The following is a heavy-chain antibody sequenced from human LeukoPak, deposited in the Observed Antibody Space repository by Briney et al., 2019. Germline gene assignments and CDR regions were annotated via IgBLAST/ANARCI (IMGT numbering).Heavy chain of an antibody. CDR1: GYTFTGYY. CDR2: INPNSGGT. V-gene: IGHV1-2*02. CDR3: ARDEYSSPAMNDY. Sequence: GASVKVSCKASGYTFTGYYMHWVRQAPGQGLEWMGWINPNSGGTNYAQKFQGRVTMTRDTSISTAYMELSRLRSDDTAVYYCARDEYSSPAMNDYWGQGTLVTVPS. J-gene: IGHJ4*02. D-gene: IGHD6-6*01.